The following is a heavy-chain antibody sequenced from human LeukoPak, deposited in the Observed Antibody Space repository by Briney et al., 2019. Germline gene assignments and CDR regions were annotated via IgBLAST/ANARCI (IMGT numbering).Heavy chain of an antibody. J-gene: IGHJ4*02. V-gene: IGHV4-4*07. Sequence: PSETLSLTCTVSGGSISNYYRSWMRQPAGKGLEWIGRIYNSDNTNYNPSLKSRVTMSIDTSKNQFSLKLSSVTAADTAVYYCARGPGSGWYYFDYWGQGTLVTVSS. CDR1: GGSISNYY. CDR2: IYNSDNT. D-gene: IGHD6-19*01. CDR3: ARGPGSGWYYFDY.